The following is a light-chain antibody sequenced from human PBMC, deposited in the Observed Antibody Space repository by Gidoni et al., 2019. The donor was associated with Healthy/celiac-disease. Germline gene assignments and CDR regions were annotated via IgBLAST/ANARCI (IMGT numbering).Light chain of an antibody. CDR1: QGISSY. Sequence: DIQLTQSPSFRSASVGDRVTITCRASQGISSYLAWYQQKQGKAPKLLIYAASTLQSGVPSRFSGSGSGIEFTLTISSLQPEDFATYYCQQLNSYPLTFGGGTKVEIK. CDR2: AAS. V-gene: IGKV1-9*01. J-gene: IGKJ4*01. CDR3: QQLNSYPLT.